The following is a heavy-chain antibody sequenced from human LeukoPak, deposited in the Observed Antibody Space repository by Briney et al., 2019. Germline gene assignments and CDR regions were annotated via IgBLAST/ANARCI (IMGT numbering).Heavy chain of an antibody. CDR1: GFTFDDYA. D-gene: IGHD3-10*01. CDR2: ISWNSGSI. Sequence: GGSLRLSCAASGFTFDDYAMHWVRHAPGKGLEWVSGISWNSGSIGYADSVKGRFTISRDNAKNSLYLQMNSLRAEDTALYYCAKDIQSVRGGPLDYWGQGTLVTVSS. CDR3: AKDIQSVRGGPLDY. V-gene: IGHV3-9*01. J-gene: IGHJ4*02.